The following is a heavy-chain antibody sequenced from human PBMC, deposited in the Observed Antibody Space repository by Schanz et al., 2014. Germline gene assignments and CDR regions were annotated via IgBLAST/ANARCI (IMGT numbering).Heavy chain of an antibody. D-gene: IGHD1-26*01. Sequence: EVQLVESGGGLVQPGGSLRLSCAASAFIFRSYSMHWVRQAPGKGLEWVSYISRSSSTIYYADSVRGRFTISRDNAKISLYLQMNSLRVEDTAVYYCARDSGSHYLVDYWGQATPVTASS. CDR2: ISRSSSTI. CDR1: AFIFRSYS. CDR3: ARDSGSHYLVDY. J-gene: IGHJ4*02. V-gene: IGHV3-48*01.